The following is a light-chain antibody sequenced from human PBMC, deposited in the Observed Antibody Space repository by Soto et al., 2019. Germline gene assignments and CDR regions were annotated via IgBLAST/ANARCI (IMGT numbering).Light chain of an antibody. CDR1: SSNIGAGYD. CDR2: GNS. Sequence: QAVVTQPPSVSGAPGQRVTISCTGSSSNIGAGYDVHWYQQLPGTAPKLLIYGNSNRPSGVPDRFSGSKSGTSASLAITGLQAEDEADYYCQSYDSSSWVGVFGGGTKLTVL. V-gene: IGLV1-40*01. J-gene: IGLJ2*01. CDR3: QSYDSSSWVGV.